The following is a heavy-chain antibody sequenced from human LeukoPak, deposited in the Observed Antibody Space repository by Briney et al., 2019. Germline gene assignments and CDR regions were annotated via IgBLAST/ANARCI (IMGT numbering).Heavy chain of an antibody. J-gene: IGHJ6*02. D-gene: IGHD3-16*01. CDR1: AGSISSYY. CDR3: ARVDEGGYYYYGMDV. CDR2: IYSSGST. V-gene: IGHV4-59*01. Sequence: PSETLSLTCTVSAGSISSYYWSWIRQPPGKGLEWIGYIYSSGSTNYNPSLKSRVTISVDTSKNQFSLKLSSVTAADTAVYYCARVDEGGYYYYGMDVWGQGTTVTVS.